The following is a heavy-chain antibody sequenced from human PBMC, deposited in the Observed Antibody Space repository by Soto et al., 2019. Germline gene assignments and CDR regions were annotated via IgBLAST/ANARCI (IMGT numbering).Heavy chain of an antibody. D-gene: IGHD3-10*01. J-gene: IGHJ4*02. Sequence: QLQLQESGPGLVKPSETLSLTCTVSGGSISSSSYYWGWIRQPPGKGLEWIGSIYYSGSTYYNPSLKSRVTISVATSKNQFSLKLSSVTAADTAVYYCVATMVRGVDRPDLIFDYWGQGTLVTVSS. V-gene: IGHV4-39*01. CDR1: GGSISSSSYY. CDR2: IYYSGST. CDR3: VATMVRGVDRPDLIFDY.